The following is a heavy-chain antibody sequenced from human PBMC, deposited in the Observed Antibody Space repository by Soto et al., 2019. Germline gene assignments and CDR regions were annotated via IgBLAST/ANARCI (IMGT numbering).Heavy chain of an antibody. D-gene: IGHD6-13*01. Sequence: GASVKVSCKASGYTFTSYAMHWVRQAPGQRLEWMGWINAGNGNTKYSQKFQGRVTITRDTSASTAYMELSSLRSEDTAVYYCASLTGYSSSWLNDAFDVWGQGTTVTVSS. CDR3: ASLTGYSSSWLNDAFDV. CDR1: GYTFTSYA. V-gene: IGHV1-3*01. CDR2: INAGNGNT. J-gene: IGHJ6*02.